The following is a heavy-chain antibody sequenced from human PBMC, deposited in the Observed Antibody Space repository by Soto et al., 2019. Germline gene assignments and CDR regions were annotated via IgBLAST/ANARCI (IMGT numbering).Heavy chain of an antibody. D-gene: IGHD2-2*01. CDR1: GYTFTSYA. CDR3: ARDLRLTSYYFDY. V-gene: IGHV1-3*01. Sequence: GASVKVSCKASGYTFTSYAMHWVRQAPGQRLEWMGWINAGNGNTKYSQKFQGRVTIARDTSASTAYMELSSLRSEDTAVYYCARDLRLTSYYFDYWGQGTLVTVSS. J-gene: IGHJ4*02. CDR2: INAGNGNT.